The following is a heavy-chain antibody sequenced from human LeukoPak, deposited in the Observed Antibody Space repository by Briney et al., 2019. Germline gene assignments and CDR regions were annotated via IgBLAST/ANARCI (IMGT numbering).Heavy chain of an antibody. CDR2: ISGSGGST. CDR1: GFTFSSYA. Sequence: GGSLRLSCAASGFTFSSYAMSWVRQAPGKGLEWVSAISGSGGSTYYADSVKGRFTISRDNSKNTLYLQMNSLRAEDTAVYYCAKSGFSRAAANNWFDPWGQGTLVTVSS. D-gene: IGHD6-13*01. V-gene: IGHV3-23*01. CDR3: AKSGFSRAAANNWFDP. J-gene: IGHJ5*02.